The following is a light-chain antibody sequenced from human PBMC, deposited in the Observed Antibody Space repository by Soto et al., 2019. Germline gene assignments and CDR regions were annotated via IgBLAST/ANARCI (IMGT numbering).Light chain of an antibody. Sequence: QSALTQPPSASGSFGQSVTISCTGTSSDVGGYNHVSWYQQHPGKAPNLMIYEVSERPSGVPDRFSGSKSGNTASLTVSELQADDEADYYCSSYSGTNYHYVFGTGTTVTVL. V-gene: IGLV2-8*01. CDR3: SSYSGTNYHYV. CDR1: SSDVGGYNH. CDR2: EVS. J-gene: IGLJ1*01.